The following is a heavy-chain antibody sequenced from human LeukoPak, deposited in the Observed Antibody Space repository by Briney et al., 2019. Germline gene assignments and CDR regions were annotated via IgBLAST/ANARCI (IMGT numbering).Heavy chain of an antibody. Sequence: GGSLRLSCAASGFTVSGNYMSWVRQAPGKGLEWVSVIHSGGSTFYADSVKGRFTISRDNSKNTLYLQMDSLRAEDTAVYYCARVKSGYSYGSLDNWGRGTLVTVSS. V-gene: IGHV3-53*01. J-gene: IGHJ4*02. CDR3: ARVKSGYSYGSLDN. D-gene: IGHD5-18*01. CDR2: IHSGGST. CDR1: GFTVSGNY.